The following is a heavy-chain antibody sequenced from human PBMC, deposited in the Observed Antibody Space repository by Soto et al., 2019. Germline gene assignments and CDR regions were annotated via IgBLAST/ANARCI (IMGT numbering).Heavy chain of an antibody. V-gene: IGHV3-23*01. D-gene: IGHD5-12*01. Sequence: PGGSLRLSCAASGFTFSSYAMSWVRQAPGKGLEWVSVISGSGGSTYYADSVKGRFTISRDNSKNTLYLQMNSLRAEDTAVYYCAKDRIRPGYSGYFDYWGQGTLVTVSS. CDR2: ISGSGGST. J-gene: IGHJ4*02. CDR1: GFTFSSYA. CDR3: AKDRIRPGYSGYFDY.